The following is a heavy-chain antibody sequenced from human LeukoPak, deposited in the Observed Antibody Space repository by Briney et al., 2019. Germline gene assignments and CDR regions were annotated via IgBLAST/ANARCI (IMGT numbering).Heavy chain of an antibody. V-gene: IGHV1-2*02. J-gene: IGHJ4*02. D-gene: IGHD6-6*01. Sequence: ASVKVSCKASGYTFTGYYMHWVRQAPGQGLEWMGWINPNSGGTNYAQKFQGRVTMTRDTSISTAYMELSRLRSDDTAVYHCASPYSSSFHFDYWGQGTLVTVSS. CDR1: GYTFTGYY. CDR3: ASPYSSSFHFDY. CDR2: INPNSGGT.